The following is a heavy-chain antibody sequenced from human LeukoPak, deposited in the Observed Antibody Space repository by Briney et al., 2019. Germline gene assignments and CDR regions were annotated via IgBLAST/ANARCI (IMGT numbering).Heavy chain of an antibody. D-gene: IGHD4-17*01. Sequence: SETLSLTCSVSGASISSGAYYWGWIRQPPGRGLEWIGSIYSSGSTYYNPSLKSRVTISVDTSKNQFSLKLSSVTAADTAVYYCASPAAIEWGAYGPYWGQGTLVTVSS. V-gene: IGHV4-39*01. CDR3: ASPAAIEWGAYGPY. CDR2: IYSSGST. CDR1: GASISSGAYY. J-gene: IGHJ4*02.